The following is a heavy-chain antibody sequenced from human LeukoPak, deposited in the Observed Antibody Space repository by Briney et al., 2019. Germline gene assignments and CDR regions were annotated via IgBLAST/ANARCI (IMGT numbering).Heavy chain of an antibody. CDR3: ASDPSLRDSIAAAGYNWFDP. D-gene: IGHD6-13*01. J-gene: IGHJ5*02. Sequence: SVKVSCKASEGTFSSYAISWVRQAPGQGLEWMGWIIPILGIANYAQKFQGRVTITADKSTSTAYMEPSSLRSEDTAVYYCASDPSLRDSIAAAGYNWFDPWGQGTLVTVSS. CDR2: IIPILGIA. CDR1: EGTFSSYA. V-gene: IGHV1-69*10.